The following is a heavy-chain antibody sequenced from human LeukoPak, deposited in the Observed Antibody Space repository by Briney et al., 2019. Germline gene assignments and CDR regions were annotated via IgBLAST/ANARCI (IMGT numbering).Heavy chain of an antibody. Sequence: ASVTVSCKASGYTFTSYGISWVRQAPGQGVEWMGWISAYNGNTNYPHTLQATLTMTTYTSTSTAYIELRSLRSDDTAVYYCARDRDTAMPTRYYGMDVWGQGTTVTVSS. CDR3: ARDRDTAMPTRYYGMDV. CDR2: ISAYNGNT. J-gene: IGHJ6*02. D-gene: IGHD5-18*01. V-gene: IGHV1-18*01. CDR1: GYTFTSYG.